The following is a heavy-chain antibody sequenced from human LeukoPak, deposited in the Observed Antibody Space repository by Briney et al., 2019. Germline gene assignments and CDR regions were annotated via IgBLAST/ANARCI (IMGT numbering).Heavy chain of an antibody. D-gene: IGHD2-2*01. CDR3: ARDVILVPATKRRFDY. CDR2: ISAYNGNP. Sequence: ASVNVSCKASGYTFTSYGFSWVRQAPGQGLEWMGWISAYNGNPNYAQKFQGRVTLTTDTATSTAYMELRSLRSDDTAIYYCARDVILVPATKRRFDYWGQGTLVTVSS. CDR1: GYTFTSYG. V-gene: IGHV1-18*01. J-gene: IGHJ4*02.